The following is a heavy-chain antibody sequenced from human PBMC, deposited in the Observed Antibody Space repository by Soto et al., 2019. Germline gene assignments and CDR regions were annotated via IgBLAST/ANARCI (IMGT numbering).Heavy chain of an antibody. CDR3: AKVWGIAGFDY. CDR2: ISGSGGTI. Sequence: GGSLILSCVGSGFTFSNHAMTWVRQAPGKGLEWVSDISGSGGTIHYADSVKGRFTISRDNSKNTLYLQMNSLKAEDTAVYYCAKVWGIAGFDYWGQGTLVTVSS. CDR1: GFTFSNHA. D-gene: IGHD3-16*01. J-gene: IGHJ4*02. V-gene: IGHV3-23*01.